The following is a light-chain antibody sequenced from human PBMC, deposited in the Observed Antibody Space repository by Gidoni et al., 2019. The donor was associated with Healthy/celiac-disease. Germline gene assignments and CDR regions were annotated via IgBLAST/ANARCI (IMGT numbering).Light chain of an antibody. CDR2: GAS. V-gene: IGKV3-20*01. Sequence: EIVLTQSPGTLSLSPGERATLSCRASQSVSSSYLAWYQQKPGQAPRLLIYGASSRATGIPDFTLTISRLEPEDFAVYYCQQYGSSPPITFGQXTRQEIK. CDR1: QSVSSSY. CDR3: QQYGSSPPIT. J-gene: IGKJ5*01.